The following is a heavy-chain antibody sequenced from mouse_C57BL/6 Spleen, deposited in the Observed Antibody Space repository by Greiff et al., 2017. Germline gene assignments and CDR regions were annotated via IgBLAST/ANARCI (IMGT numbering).Heavy chain of an antibody. J-gene: IGHJ2*01. V-gene: IGHV1-15*01. Sequence: QVQLKESGAELVRPGASVTLSCKASGYTFTDYEMHWVKQTPVHGLEWIGAIDPETGGTAYNQKFKGKAILTADKSSSPAYMELRSLTSEDSAVYYCTRRGDGFDYWGQGTTLTVSS. CDR1: GYTFTDYE. CDR3: TRRGDGFDY. CDR2: IDPETGGT.